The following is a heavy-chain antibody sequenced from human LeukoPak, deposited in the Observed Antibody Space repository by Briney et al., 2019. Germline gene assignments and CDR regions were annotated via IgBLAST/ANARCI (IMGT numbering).Heavy chain of an antibody. CDR3: ARDGFNFADAFDA. J-gene: IGHJ3*01. V-gene: IGHV3-48*03. D-gene: IGHD5-24*01. CDR1: GFTFSSYE. Sequence: GGSLRLSGVGSGFTFSSYEMKWVGQAPGKGLEWGSYISSSGTPIAYADSVKGRFTISRDNAKNSMYLQMNSLRAEDTAVYYCARDGFNFADAFDAWGQGTLVTVSS. CDR2: ISSSGTPI.